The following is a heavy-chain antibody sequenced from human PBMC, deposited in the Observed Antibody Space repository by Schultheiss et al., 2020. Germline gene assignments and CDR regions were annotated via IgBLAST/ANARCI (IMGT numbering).Heavy chain of an antibody. V-gene: IGHV4-39*07. J-gene: IGHJ4*02. CDR1: GGSISSSSYY. CDR2: INHSGST. CDR3: ARDYGGLSF. D-gene: IGHD4-23*01. Sequence: SETLSLTCTVSGGSISSSSYYWSWIRQPPGKGLEWIGEINHSGSTNYNPSLKSRVTISVDTSKNQFSLKLSSVTAADTAVYYCARDYGGLSFWGQGTLVTVSS.